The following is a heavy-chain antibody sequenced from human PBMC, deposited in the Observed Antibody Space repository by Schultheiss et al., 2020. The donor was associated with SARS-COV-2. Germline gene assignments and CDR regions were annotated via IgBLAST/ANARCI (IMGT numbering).Heavy chain of an antibody. V-gene: IGHV4-34*01. CDR2: INHSGST. Sequence: SQTLSLTCAVYGGSFSGNYWSWIRQPPGKGLEWIGEINHSGSTNYNPSLKSRVTISVDKSKNQFSLKLSSVTAADTAVYYCARDRYYDFWSGYYSDYYYGMDVWGQGTTVTVSS. CDR3: ARDRYYDFWSGYYSDYYYGMDV. D-gene: IGHD3-3*01. CDR1: GGSFSGNY. J-gene: IGHJ6*02.